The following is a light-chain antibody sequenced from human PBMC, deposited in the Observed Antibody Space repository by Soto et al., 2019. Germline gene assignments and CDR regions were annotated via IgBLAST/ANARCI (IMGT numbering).Light chain of an antibody. CDR1: SSNIGADYD. CDR2: GNT. Sequence: QSVLTRPPSVSGAPGQRVTISCTGSSSNIGADYDVHWYQQLPGTAPKLLIYGNTNRPSGVPDRFSGSKSGTSASLAVTGLQAEDEADYYCQSYDSSLISSVFGGGTKVTVL. CDR3: QSYDSSLISSV. J-gene: IGLJ2*01. V-gene: IGLV1-40*01.